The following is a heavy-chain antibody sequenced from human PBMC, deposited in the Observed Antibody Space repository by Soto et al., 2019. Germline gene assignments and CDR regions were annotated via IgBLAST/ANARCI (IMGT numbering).Heavy chain of an antibody. CDR1: GGTFSSYA. CDR2: IIPIFGTA. J-gene: IGHJ4*02. D-gene: IGHD3-10*01. Sequence: ASVKVSCKASGGTFSSYAISWVRQAPGQGLKWMGGIIPIFGTANYAQKFQGRVTITADESTSTAYMELSSLRSEDTAVYYCARALEEVRGAPYDYWGQGTLVTVSS. V-gene: IGHV1-69*13. CDR3: ARALEEVRGAPYDY.